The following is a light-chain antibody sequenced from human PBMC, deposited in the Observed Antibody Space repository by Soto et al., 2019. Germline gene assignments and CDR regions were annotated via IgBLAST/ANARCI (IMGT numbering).Light chain of an antibody. Sequence: QSALTQPASVSGSPGQSIIISCTGTSSDVGGYNYVSWYQQHPGKAPKLMNYEVSNRPSGVSDRFSGSKSGNTASLTISGLQAEDEADYYCSSYTSSSTGVFGGGTKVTVL. J-gene: IGLJ3*02. CDR1: SSDVGGYNY. CDR2: EVS. V-gene: IGLV2-14*01. CDR3: SSYTSSSTGV.